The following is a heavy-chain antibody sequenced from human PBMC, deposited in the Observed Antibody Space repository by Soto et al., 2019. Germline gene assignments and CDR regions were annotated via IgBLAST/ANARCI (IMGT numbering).Heavy chain of an antibody. V-gene: IGHV3-33*01. CDR2: IWYDGSNA. J-gene: IGHJ4*02. CDR3: ARGTTGTTRGYFDS. CDR1: GFTFSNYG. D-gene: IGHD1-1*01. Sequence: QVPLVESGGGVVQPGRSLRLSCAASGFTFSNYGMHWVRQAPGKGLEWVAVIWYDGSNADYADSVKGRSTISRDNSSNTRYVQLSGLAAEDTAVYYCARGTTGTTRGYFDSWGQGILVTVSS.